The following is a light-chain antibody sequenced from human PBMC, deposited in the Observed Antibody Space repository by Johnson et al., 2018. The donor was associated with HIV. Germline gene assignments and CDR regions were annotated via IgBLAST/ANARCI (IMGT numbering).Light chain of an antibody. J-gene: IGLJ1*01. Sequence: QSVLTQPPSVSAAPGQKVTISCSGSSSNIGRNYVSWYQQLPGTAPKLLIFDNNKRPSGIPDRFSASKSGTSATLGITGLQTGDEADYYCGTWDSSLGVFGTGTKVTVL. V-gene: IGLV1-51*01. CDR1: SSNIGRNY. CDR3: GTWDSSLGV. CDR2: DNN.